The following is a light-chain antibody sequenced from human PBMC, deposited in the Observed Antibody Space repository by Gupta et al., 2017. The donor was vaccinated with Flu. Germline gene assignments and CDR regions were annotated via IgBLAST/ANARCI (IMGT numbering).Light chain of an antibody. CDR3: CSYAGSYTWV. V-gene: IGLV2-11*01. J-gene: IGLJ1*01. Sequence: QSALTQPRSVSGSPGQSVTISCTGTSGDIGSYYYVCWCRQHPGKAPKLLIYDVNKRPSGVPARFSGSKSGNTASLTIFVLQDEDDADFYCCSYAGSYTWVFGTGTTVTVL. CDR1: SGDIGSYYY. CDR2: DVN.